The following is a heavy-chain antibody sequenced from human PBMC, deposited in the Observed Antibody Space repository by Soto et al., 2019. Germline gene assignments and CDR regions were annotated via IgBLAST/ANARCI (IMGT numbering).Heavy chain of an antibody. Sequence: SVKVSCKASGGTFSSYAISWVRQAPGQGLEWMGGIIPIFGTANYAQKFQGRVTITADESTSTAYMELSSLRSEDTAVYYCASSQYYYDSSGYYYNWFDPWGQGTLVTVSS. CDR1: GGTFSSYA. J-gene: IGHJ5*02. D-gene: IGHD3-22*01. CDR3: ASSQYYYDSSGYYYNWFDP. CDR2: IIPIFGTA. V-gene: IGHV1-69*13.